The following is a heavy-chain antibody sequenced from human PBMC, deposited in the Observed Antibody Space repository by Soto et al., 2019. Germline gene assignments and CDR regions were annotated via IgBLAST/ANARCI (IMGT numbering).Heavy chain of an antibody. CDR3: AHGGNPLILNS. V-gene: IGHV2-5*02. J-gene: IGHJ4*02. D-gene: IGHD3-9*01. CDR2: IYWDDDK. CDR1: GFSLSTSGVG. Sequence: ESGPTLVNPTQTLTLTCTFSGFSLSTSGVGVGWIRQPPGKALEWLALIYWDDDKRYSPSLKSRLTITKDTSKNQVVLTMTNLELVQTPTYSGAHGGNPLILNSGAQGTRVTVSS.